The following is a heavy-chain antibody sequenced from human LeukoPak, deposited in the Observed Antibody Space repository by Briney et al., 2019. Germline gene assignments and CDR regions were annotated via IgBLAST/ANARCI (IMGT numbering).Heavy chain of an antibody. CDR1: GGSISNFY. J-gene: IGHJ4*02. D-gene: IGHD3-22*01. V-gene: IGHV4-59*08. CDR2: ISYGGGT. Sequence: SETLSLTCAVSGGSISNFYWSWVRQPAGKGLEWVGYISYGGGTTYNASLKHRRSMSMDTSKNQLSLRLSSVTAADTALYYCARVGDTSGYFYYFDNWGQGTLVTVSS. CDR3: ARVGDTSGYFYYFDN.